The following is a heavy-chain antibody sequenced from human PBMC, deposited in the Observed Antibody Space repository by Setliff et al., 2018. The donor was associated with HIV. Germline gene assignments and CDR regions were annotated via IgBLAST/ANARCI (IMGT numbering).Heavy chain of an antibody. CDR3: ARNKDRYGAIDY. CDR1: GGSVRGYY. Sequence: SETLSLTCAVYGGSVRGYYWSWIRQPPGKGLEWIGYIYYSGSTKYNPSLKSRVTISLDTAKKKFSLRLNLVTAGDTALYYCARNKDRYGAIDYWGQGTLVTVSS. D-gene: IGHD3-9*01. V-gene: IGHV4-59*02. CDR2: IYYSGST. J-gene: IGHJ4*02.